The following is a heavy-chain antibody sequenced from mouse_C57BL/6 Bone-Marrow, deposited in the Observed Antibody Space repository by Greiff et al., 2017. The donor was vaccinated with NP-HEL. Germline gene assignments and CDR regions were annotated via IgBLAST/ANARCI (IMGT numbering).Heavy chain of an antibody. CDR2: IYPGSGST. CDR3: ARSREGVDSSGYDFDY. V-gene: IGHV1-55*01. D-gene: IGHD3-2*02. CDR1: GYTFTSYW. Sequence: QVQLQQPGAELVKPGASVKMSCKASGYTFTSYWITWVKQRPGQGLEWIGDIYPGSGSTNYNEKFKSKATLTVDTSSSTAYMQLSSLTSEDSAVYYCARSREGVDSSGYDFDYWGQGTTLTVSS. J-gene: IGHJ2*01.